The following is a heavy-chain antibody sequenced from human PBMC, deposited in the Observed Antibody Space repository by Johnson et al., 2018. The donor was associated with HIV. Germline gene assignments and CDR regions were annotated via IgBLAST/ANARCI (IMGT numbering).Heavy chain of an antibody. V-gene: IGHV3-30*04. CDR1: GFTFSSYA. D-gene: IGHD1-26*01. CDR2: ISYDGSKK. J-gene: IGHJ3*02. CDR3: AKAYYPDQWGAFDI. Sequence: QVQLVESGGGVVQPGRSLRLSCAASGFTFSSYAMHWVRQAPGKGLEWVAVISYDGSKKYHADSVKGRFTISRDNSKNTLFLQMNSLRTEDTAVYYCAKAYYPDQWGAFDIWGQGTMVTVS.